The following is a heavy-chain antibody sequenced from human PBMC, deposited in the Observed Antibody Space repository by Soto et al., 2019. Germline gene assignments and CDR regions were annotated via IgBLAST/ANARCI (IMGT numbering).Heavy chain of an antibody. J-gene: IGHJ6*03. D-gene: IGHD2-2*01. CDR2: ISSSGSTI. V-gene: IGHV3-11*01. Sequence: GGSLRLSCAASGFTFSDYYMSWIRQAPGKGLEWVSYISSSGSTIYYADSVKGRFTISRDNAKNSLYLQMNSLRAEDTAVYYCARDIKGLVPAAMGGEYYYYYMDVWGKGTTVTVSS. CDR3: ARDIKGLVPAAMGGEYYYYYMDV. CDR1: GFTFSDYY.